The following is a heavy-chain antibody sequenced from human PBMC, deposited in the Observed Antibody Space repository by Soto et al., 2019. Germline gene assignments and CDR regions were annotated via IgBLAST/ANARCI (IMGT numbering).Heavy chain of an antibody. CDR2: IYYSGST. CDR1: GGSISSGGHY. Sequence: PSETLSLTCTVSGGSISSGGHYWGWIRQPPGKGLEWIGSIYYSGSTYYNPSLKSRVTISVDTSKNQFSLKLSSVTAADTAVYYCASRLELYVRCYWGQGTLVTVSS. CDR3: ASRLELYVRCY. V-gene: IGHV4-39*01. J-gene: IGHJ4*02. D-gene: IGHD3-10*01.